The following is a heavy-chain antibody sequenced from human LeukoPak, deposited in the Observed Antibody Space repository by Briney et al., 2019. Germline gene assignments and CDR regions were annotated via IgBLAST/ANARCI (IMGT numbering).Heavy chain of an antibody. D-gene: IGHD3-16*02. CDR2: IYYSGST. CDR1: GGSISSGGYS. J-gene: IGHJ3*02. Sequence: SETLSLTCTVSGGSISSGGYSWSWIRQHPGKGLEWIGYIYYSGSTYYNPSLKSRVTISVDTSKNQFSLKLSSVTAADTAVYYCARTYDYVWGSYRPTDHDAFDIWGQGTMVTVSS. CDR3: ARTYDYVWGSYRPTDHDAFDI. V-gene: IGHV4-31*03.